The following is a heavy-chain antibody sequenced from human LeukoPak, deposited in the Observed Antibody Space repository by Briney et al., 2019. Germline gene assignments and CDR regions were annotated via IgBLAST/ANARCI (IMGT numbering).Heavy chain of an antibody. J-gene: IGHJ4*02. CDR3: ARGSQWLDSWFDC. CDR2: ISYDGSNK. CDR1: GFTFSSDA. D-gene: IGHD6-19*01. V-gene: IGHV3-30-3*01. Sequence: PGRSLRLSCAASGFTFSSDAMHWVRQAPGKGLEWVAVISYDGSNKCYADSEKGRITISRDNSKNMLYLQMNSLRTEDTAVYYCARGSQWLDSWFDCWGQGTLVTVSS.